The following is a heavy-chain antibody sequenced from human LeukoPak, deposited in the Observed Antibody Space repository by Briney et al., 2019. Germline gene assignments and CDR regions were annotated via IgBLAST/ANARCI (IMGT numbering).Heavy chain of an antibody. CDR3: ATLVGGSSSYSDYYYYMDV. V-gene: IGHV3-21*01. CDR1: GFTFSSYS. J-gene: IGHJ6*03. D-gene: IGHD6-6*01. Sequence: GGSLRLSCAASGFTFSSYSMNWVRQAPGKGLEWVSSISSSSSYKYYADSVKGRFTISRDNAKNSLYLQMNSLRAEDTAVYYCATLVGGSSSYSDYYYYMDVWGKGTTVTVSS. CDR2: ISSSSSYK.